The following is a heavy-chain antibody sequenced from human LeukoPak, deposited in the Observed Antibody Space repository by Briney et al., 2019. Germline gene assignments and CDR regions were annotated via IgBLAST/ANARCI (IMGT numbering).Heavy chain of an antibody. CDR3: ARDYGGLSI. Sequence: PGGSLGLSCAASGFTFSSYRMHWVRQAPGQGLVSVSHISSDGSSTTYADSVKGRFTISRDNVKNTLYLQMNSLRVEDTAVYYCARDYGGLSIWGQGTMVTVSS. CDR1: GFTFSSYR. V-gene: IGHV3-74*01. CDR2: ISSDGSST. J-gene: IGHJ3*02. D-gene: IGHD4-23*01.